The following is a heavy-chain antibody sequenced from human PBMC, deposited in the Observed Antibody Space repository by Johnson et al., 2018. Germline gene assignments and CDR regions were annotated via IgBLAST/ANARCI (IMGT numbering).Heavy chain of an antibody. J-gene: IGHJ3*02. Sequence: EVQLVESGGGLVQPGGSLRLSCAASGFTFSSYAMHWVRQAPGKGLEYVSAISSNGGSTYYANSVKGRFTISRDNSKNTLYLQMNSLRAEGTAGYYCASGLNKAWLQLQLAFDIWGQGTMVTVSS. CDR2: ISSNGGST. CDR1: GFTFSSYA. D-gene: IGHD5-24*01. V-gene: IGHV3-64*01. CDR3: ASGLNKAWLQLQLAFDI.